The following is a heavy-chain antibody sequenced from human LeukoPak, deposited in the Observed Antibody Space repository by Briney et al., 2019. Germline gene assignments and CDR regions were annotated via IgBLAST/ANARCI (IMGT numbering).Heavy chain of an antibody. V-gene: IGHV4-61*05. J-gene: IGHJ6*03. CDR1: GGSISSSSYY. CDR3: ARGKYYYYYYMDV. Sequence: SETLSPTCTVSGGSISSSSYYWGWIRQPPGKGLEWIGYIYYSGSTNYNPSLKSRVTISVDTSKNQFSLKLSSVTAADTAVYYCARGKYYYYYYMDVWGKGTTVTVSS. CDR2: IYYSGST.